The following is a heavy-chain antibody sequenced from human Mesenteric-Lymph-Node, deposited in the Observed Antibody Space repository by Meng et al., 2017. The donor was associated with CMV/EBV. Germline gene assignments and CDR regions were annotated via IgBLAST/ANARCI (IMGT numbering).Heavy chain of an antibody. CDR3: AMDNFVSSSWWGGLGY. Sequence: SGGAVRTYTGSWIRQRRGKELEWIGYIYYSGINSCVTTLKGHVTNSIDTSNNQFSLKLRSVTAADTAVYYCAMDNFVSSSWWGGLGYWGQGTLVTVSS. CDR1: GGAVRTYT. V-gene: IGHV4-59*02. J-gene: IGHJ4*02. CDR2: IYYSGIN. D-gene: IGHD6-6*01.